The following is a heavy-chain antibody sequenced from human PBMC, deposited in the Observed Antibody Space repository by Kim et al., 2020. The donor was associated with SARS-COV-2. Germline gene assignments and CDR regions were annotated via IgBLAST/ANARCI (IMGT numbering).Heavy chain of an antibody. J-gene: IGHJ2*01. D-gene: IGHD3-10*01. CDR3: ARSLWGRWYFDL. V-gene: IGHV3-48*03. Sequence: YYADSVKGRCTISRDNAKNSLYLQMNSLRAEDTAVYYCARSLWGRWYFDLWGRGTLVTVSS.